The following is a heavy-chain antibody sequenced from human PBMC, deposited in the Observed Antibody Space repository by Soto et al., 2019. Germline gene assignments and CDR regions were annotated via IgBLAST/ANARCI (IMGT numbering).Heavy chain of an antibody. CDR3: VKDRRTEAYGMEV. CDR1: GFTVSNNC. Sequence: GGSLRLSCAASGFTVSNNCMTWVRQAPGKGLEWVSFIYSSGSTYYADSVKGRFTISRDDSQNTLYLQMNSLRAEDTAVYYCVKDRRTEAYGMEVWGQGTTVTVSS. J-gene: IGHJ6*02. V-gene: IGHV3-66*03. D-gene: IGHD2-21*01. CDR2: IYSSGST.